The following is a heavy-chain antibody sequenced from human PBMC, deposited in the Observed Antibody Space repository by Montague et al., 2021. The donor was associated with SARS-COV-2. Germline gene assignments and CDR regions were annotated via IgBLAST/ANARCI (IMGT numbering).Heavy chain of an antibody. V-gene: IGHV4-39*01. CDR3: ARHRANAGSFDI. CDR2: VHYTGTT. D-gene: IGHD1-1*01. Sequence: ETLSLTCTVSGGSITVSRYDWGWIRQPPGKGLEWIGSVHYTGTTSYNESLKGRLTISVDTSENQFSLRMTSVTASDTAVYYCARHRANAGSFDIWGHGTLVTVSS. J-gene: IGHJ3*02. CDR1: GGSITVSRYD.